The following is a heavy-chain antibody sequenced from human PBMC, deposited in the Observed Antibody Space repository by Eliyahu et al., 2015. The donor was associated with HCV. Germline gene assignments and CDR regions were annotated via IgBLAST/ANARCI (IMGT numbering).Heavy chain of an antibody. J-gene: IGHJ4*02. Sequence: QVQLQQWGAGLLKPSETLSLTCAVYGGSFSGYYWSWIRQPPGKGLEWIGEINHSGSTNYNPSLKSRVTISVDTSKNQFSLKLSSVTAADTAVYYCARGGFGIAAAGTSYYYFDYWGQGTLVTVSS. CDR3: ARGGFGIAAAGTSYYYFDY. CDR1: GGSFSGYY. V-gene: IGHV4-34*01. CDR2: INHSGST. D-gene: IGHD6-13*01.